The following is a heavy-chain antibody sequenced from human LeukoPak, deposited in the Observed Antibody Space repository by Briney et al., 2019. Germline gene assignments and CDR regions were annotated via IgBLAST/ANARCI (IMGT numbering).Heavy chain of an antibody. D-gene: IGHD6-6*01. V-gene: IGHV1-2*02. CDR3: ARGPYSTSPHFDY. Sequence: GASVKVSCKASGYSFTGYYMHWVRQAPGLELEWMGWINPNSGGTHYAQKFQGRVTMTRDTSISTAYMELSSLRSDDTAIYYCARGPYSTSPHFDYWGQGTLVTVSS. J-gene: IGHJ4*02. CDR2: INPNSGGT. CDR1: GYSFTGYY.